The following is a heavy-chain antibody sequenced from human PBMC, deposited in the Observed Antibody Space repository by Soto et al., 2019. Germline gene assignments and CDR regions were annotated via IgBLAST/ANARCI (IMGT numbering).Heavy chain of an antibody. CDR3: AREEIAAAGPYYFYYGMDV. V-gene: IGHV3-33*01. CDR1: GFTFSSYG. CDR2: IWYDGSNK. J-gene: IGHJ6*02. D-gene: IGHD6-13*01. Sequence: GGSLRLSCAASGFTFSSYGMHWVRQAPGKGLEWVAVIWYDGSNKYYADSVKGRFTISRDNSKNTLYLQMNSLRAEDTAVYYCAREEIAAAGPYYFYYGMDVWGQGTSVTVSS.